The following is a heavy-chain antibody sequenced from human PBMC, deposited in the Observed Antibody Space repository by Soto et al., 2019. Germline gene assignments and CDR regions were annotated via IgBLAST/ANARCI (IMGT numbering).Heavy chain of an antibody. Sequence: QVQLVQSGAEVKKPGSSVKVSCKVSGDTFSMYSISWVRQAPGQGLEWLGGIIPMLGTPSYAQRLQDRVTITADKDTTTAYMDLSSLRSEDTAVYYCARERSQYDRSGYYRPDYWGQGTLVTFSS. V-gene: IGHV1-69*06. J-gene: IGHJ4*02. CDR1: GDTFSMYS. D-gene: IGHD3-22*01. CDR2: IIPMLGTP. CDR3: ARERSQYDRSGYYRPDY.